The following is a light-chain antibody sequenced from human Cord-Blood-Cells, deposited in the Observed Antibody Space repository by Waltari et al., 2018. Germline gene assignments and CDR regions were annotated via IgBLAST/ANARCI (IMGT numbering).Light chain of an antibody. CDR3: CSYAGSSTYV. V-gene: IGLV2-23*02. CDR2: EVS. Sequence: QSDLTQPASVSGSPGEAIPIPCTGTSSAVGSYNLVAWYQQQPDKAPKLMIYEVSKRPSGVSNRFAGSKSGNTASLTISGLQAEDEADYYCCSYAGSSTYVFGTVTKVTVL. J-gene: IGLJ1*01. CDR1: SSAVGSYNL.